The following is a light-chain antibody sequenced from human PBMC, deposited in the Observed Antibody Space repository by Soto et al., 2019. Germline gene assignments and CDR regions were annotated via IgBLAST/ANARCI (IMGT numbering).Light chain of an antibody. V-gene: IGKV3-11*01. CDR1: QSVSSY. CDR2: DAS. CDR3: QQRYNWPLT. J-gene: IGKJ1*01. Sequence: EIVWTQSPATLSLSPGARATLSCRASQSVSSYLAWYQQKFGQAPRLLIYDASNRATGIPARFSGSGSATDLTLTSSSLEPEDFAIYYCQQRYNWPLTFGQGTKVEIK.